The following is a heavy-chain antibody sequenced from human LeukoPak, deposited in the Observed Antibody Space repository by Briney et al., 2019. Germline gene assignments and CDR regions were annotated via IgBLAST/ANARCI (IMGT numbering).Heavy chain of an antibody. V-gene: IGHV3-11*04. CDR2: ISSSGSTI. D-gene: IGHD6-19*01. CDR1: GFTFSDYY. CDR3: AASSGWYWDYYYMDV. Sequence: PGGSLRLSCAASGFTFSDYYMSWIRQAPGKGLEWVSYISSSGSTIYYADSVKGRFAISRDNAKNSLYLQMNSLRAEDTAVYYCAASSGWYWDYYYMDVWGKGTTVTVSS. J-gene: IGHJ6*03.